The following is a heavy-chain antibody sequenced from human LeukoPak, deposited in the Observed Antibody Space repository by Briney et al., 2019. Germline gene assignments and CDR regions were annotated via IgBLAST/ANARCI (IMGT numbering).Heavy chain of an antibody. CDR1: GGSFSGYY. D-gene: IGHD2-15*01. Sequence: SETLSLTCAVYGGSFSGYYWSWIRQPPGKGLEWIGEINHSGSTNYNPSLKSRVTISVDTSKNQFSLKLSSVTAADTAVYYCARVEVVVVAAIKYDAFYIWGQGTMVTVSS. CDR3: ARVEVVVVAAIKYDAFYI. J-gene: IGHJ3*02. V-gene: IGHV4-34*01. CDR2: INHSGST.